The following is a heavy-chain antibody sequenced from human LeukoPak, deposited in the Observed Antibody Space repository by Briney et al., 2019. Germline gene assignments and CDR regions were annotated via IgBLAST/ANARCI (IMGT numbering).Heavy chain of an antibody. V-gene: IGHV4-31*03. J-gene: IGHJ5*02. CDR3: AGDSGYSYGA. Sequence: PSETLSLTCTVSGGSISSGGYSWSWIRQHPGKGLEWIGYIYYSGSTYYNPSLKSRVTISVDTSKNQFSLKLSSVTAADTAVYYCAGDSGYSYGAWGQGTLVTVSS. CDR2: IYYSGST. D-gene: IGHD5-18*01. CDR1: GGSISSGGYS.